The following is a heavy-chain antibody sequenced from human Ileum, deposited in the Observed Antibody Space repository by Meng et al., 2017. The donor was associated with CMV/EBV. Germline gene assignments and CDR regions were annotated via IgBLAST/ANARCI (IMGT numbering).Heavy chain of an antibody. CDR1: GYSMSDNNNW. CDR3: ARYSSSSGSGY. CDR2: IFYGGTV. Sequence: SETLSLTCAVSGYSMSDNNNWWGWIRQPPGKGLEWIGYIFYGGTVYYNPSLRSRVTLSLDTSNNQFSLKLSSVTAVDTAVYYCARYSSSSGSGYWGQGTLVTVSS. D-gene: IGHD6-6*01. V-gene: IGHV4-28*05. J-gene: IGHJ4*02.